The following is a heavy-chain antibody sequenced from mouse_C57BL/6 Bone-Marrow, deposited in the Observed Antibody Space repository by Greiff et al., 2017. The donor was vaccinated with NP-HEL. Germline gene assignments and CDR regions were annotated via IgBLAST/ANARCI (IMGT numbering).Heavy chain of an antibody. Sequence: QVQLQQSDAELVKPGASVKISCKVSGYTFTDHTIHWMKQRPEQGLEWIGYIYPRDGSTKYNEKFKGRATLTADKSSSTAYMQLNSLTSEDSAVYFCANYYDYDDYYAMDYWGQGTSVTVSS. V-gene: IGHV1-78*01. J-gene: IGHJ4*01. D-gene: IGHD2-4*01. CDR2: IYPRDGST. CDR1: GYTFTDHT. CDR3: ANYYDYDDYYAMDY.